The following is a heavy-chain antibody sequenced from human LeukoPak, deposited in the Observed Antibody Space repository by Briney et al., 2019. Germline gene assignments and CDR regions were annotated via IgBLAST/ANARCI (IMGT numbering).Heavy chain of an antibody. D-gene: IGHD5-24*01. CDR2: SYYSGST. J-gene: IGHJ4*02. CDR1: GGSISSSSYY. Sequence: SETLSLTCTVSGGSISSSSYYWGWIRQPPGEGLEWIVSSYYSGSTYYNPSLKSRVTISVDTSKNQFSLKLSSVTAADTAVYYCARQGDGHNSRTLFDYWGQGTLVTVSS. CDR3: ARQGDGHNSRTLFDY. V-gene: IGHV4-39*01.